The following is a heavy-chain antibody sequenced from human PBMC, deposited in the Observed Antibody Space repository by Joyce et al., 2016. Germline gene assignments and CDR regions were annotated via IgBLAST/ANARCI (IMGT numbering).Heavy chain of an antibody. D-gene: IGHD3-3*01. Sequence: QVQLQESGPGLVKPSQTLSLLCTVFGGSISSGHYHWSWIRQHPGKGLEWIGYIYFSGSTYYNPSLKSRVTISVDTSKNQFSLNLDSVTAADTAVYYCARNPRVSAEAFDIWGQGTMVTVSS. CDR1: GGSISSGHYH. CDR2: IYFSGST. J-gene: IGHJ3*02. CDR3: ARNPRVSAEAFDI. V-gene: IGHV4-31*03.